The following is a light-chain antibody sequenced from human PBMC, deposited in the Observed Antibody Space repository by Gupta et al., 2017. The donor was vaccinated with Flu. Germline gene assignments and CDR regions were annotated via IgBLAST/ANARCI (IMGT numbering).Light chain of an antibody. CDR3: SSYTSSSTLYV. Sequence: ITISCTGTSSDVGGYNNVSWYQQHPGKAPQLMIYEVSNRPSGVSNRFSGSKSDNTASLTISGLQAEDEADYYCSSYTSSSTLYVFGTGTKV. J-gene: IGLJ1*01. CDR2: EVS. CDR1: SSDVGGYNN. V-gene: IGLV2-14*01.